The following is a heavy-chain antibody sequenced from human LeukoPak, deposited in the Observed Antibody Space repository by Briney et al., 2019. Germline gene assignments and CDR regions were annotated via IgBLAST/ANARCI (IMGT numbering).Heavy chain of an antibody. D-gene: IGHD2-2*01. V-gene: IGHV1-69*13. CDR2: ITPIFGTA. Sequence: SVKVSCKASGGTFSSYAISWVRQAPGQGLEWMGGITPIFGTANYAQKFQGRVTITADESTSTAYMELSSLRSEDTAVYYCARDPDDDIVVVPAASGSSSSSGDVSDYWGQGTLVTVSS. J-gene: IGHJ4*02. CDR1: GGTFSSYA. CDR3: ARDPDDDIVVVPAASGSSSSSGDVSDY.